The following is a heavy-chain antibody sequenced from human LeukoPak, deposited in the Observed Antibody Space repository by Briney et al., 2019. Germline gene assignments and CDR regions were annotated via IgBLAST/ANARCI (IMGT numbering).Heavy chain of an antibody. CDR1: GVTLSSYA. CDR2: ISYDGSNE. CDR3: AKEFNRGLPDY. V-gene: IGHV3-30*18. Sequence: GGSLRLSCAASGVTLSSYAMSWARQAPGKGLEWVAVISYDGSNEYYADSVKGRFTISRDNSKNTLYLQMSSLRAEDTAVYYCAKEFNRGLPDYWGQGTLVTVPS. D-gene: IGHD2-21*01. J-gene: IGHJ4*02.